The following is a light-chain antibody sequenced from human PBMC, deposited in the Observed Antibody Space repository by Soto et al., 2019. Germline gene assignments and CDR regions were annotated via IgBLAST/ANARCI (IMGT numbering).Light chain of an antibody. CDR2: KVS. CDR3: QQYNSYPWT. CDR1: QSLVYSDGNTY. V-gene: IGKV2-30*01. Sequence: DVVMTQSPLSLPVTLGQPASISCRSSQSLVYSDGNTYLNWFQQRPGQSPRRLIYKVSNRDSGVPERFSGSGSGTEFTLTISSLQPDDFATYYCQQYNSYPWTVGQGTKVDIK. J-gene: IGKJ1*01.